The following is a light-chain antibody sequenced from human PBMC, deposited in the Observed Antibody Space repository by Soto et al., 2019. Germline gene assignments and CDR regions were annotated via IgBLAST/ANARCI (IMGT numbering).Light chain of an antibody. V-gene: IGLV4-69*01. CDR3: QTWGTGIGV. J-gene: IGLJ2*01. CDR2: LNSDGCH. CDR1: SGHSSYA. Sequence: QLVLTQSPSASASLGASVKLTCTLSSGHSSYAIAWHQQQPEKGPRYLMKLNSDGCHRKGDGIPDRFSGSSSGAEHYLTISSLQSEDEADYYCQTWGTGIGVFGGGTKLTVL.